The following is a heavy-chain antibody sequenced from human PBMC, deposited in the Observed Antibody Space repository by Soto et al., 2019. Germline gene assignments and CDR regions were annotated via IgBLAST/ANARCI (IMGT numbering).Heavy chain of an antibody. CDR3: ARNESSNIYGMDV. CDR1: GLTFSSYS. CDR2: ISSSSFSI. V-gene: IGHV3-21*01. J-gene: IGHJ6*02. D-gene: IGHD6-6*01. Sequence: PGVSLRLSCAASGLTFSSYSMNWVRQAPGKGLEWVSSISSSSFSINYADSVKGRFSISRDNAQNSLHLQMNNLRAEDTAVYYCARNESSNIYGMDVWGQGTTVTVSS.